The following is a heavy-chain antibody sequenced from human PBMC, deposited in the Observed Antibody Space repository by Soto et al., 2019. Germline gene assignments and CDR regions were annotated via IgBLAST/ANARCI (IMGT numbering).Heavy chain of an antibody. Sequence: GGSLRLSCAASGFTFSSYAMSWVRQAPGKGLEWVSAISGSGGSTYYADSVKGRFTISRDNSKNTLYLQMNSLRAEDTAVYYCANGGTGCSSTSCPQHYYYYYMDVWGKGTTVTVSS. CDR2: ISGSGGST. CDR3: ANGGTGCSSTSCPQHYYYYYMDV. V-gene: IGHV3-23*01. D-gene: IGHD2-2*01. J-gene: IGHJ6*03. CDR1: GFTFSSYA.